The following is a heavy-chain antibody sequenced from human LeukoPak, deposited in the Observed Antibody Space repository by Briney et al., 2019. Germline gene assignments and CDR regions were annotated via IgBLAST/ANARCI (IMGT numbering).Heavy chain of an antibody. V-gene: IGHV3-33*01. CDR1: GFTFSSYG. CDR3: ARDRGVYQLLPDAFDI. J-gene: IGHJ3*02. CDR2: ILYDGSNK. Sequence: PGRSLRLSCAASGFTFSSYGMHWVRQAPGKGLEWVAVILYDGSNKYYADSVKGRFTISRDNSKNTLYLQMNSLRAEDTAVYYCARDRGVYQLLPDAFDIWGQGTMVTVSS. D-gene: IGHD2-2*01.